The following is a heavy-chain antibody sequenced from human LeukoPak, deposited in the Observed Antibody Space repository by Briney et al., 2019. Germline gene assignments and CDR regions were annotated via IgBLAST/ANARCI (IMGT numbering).Heavy chain of an antibody. CDR1: GGSISSSSYY. Sequence: SETLSLTCTVSGGSISSSSYYWGWIRQPPGKGLEWIGSIYYSGSTYYNPSLKSRVTISVDTSKNQFSLKLSFVTAADTAVYYCARLQTTVTHNWFDPRGRGTLVTVSS. V-gene: IGHV4-39*01. CDR3: ARLQTTVTHNWFDP. J-gene: IGHJ5*02. D-gene: IGHD4-17*01. CDR2: IYYSGST.